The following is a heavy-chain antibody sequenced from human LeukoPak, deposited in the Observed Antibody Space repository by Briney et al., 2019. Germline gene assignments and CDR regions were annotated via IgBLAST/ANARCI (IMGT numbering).Heavy chain of an antibody. Sequence: PGGSLRLSCAASGFTFSSYSMNWVRQAPGKGLEWVSYISRSGSTKYYADSVKGRFTISRDNAKNSLYLQMNSLRAEDTAVYYCARGAIAPDVWGQGTTVTVSS. CDR1: GFTFSSYS. CDR2: ISRSGSTK. CDR3: ARGAIAPDV. D-gene: IGHD6-13*01. J-gene: IGHJ6*02. V-gene: IGHV3-48*04.